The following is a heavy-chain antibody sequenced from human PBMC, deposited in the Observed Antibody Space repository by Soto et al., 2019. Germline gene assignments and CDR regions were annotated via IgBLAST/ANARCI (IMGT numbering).Heavy chain of an antibody. CDR2: IHSSNKYI. Sequence: GGSLRVSCAAAGFTFSAYSMNWVRQAPGKGLEWVSFIHSSNKYIYYAKSVRGRFTISRDDAKNSLYLQMNSLRADDTAVYYCARASFGSGTLPLDFWGQGTLVTVSS. J-gene: IGHJ4*02. V-gene: IGHV3-21*01. D-gene: IGHD3-10*01. CDR1: GFTFSAYS. CDR3: ARASFGSGTLPLDF.